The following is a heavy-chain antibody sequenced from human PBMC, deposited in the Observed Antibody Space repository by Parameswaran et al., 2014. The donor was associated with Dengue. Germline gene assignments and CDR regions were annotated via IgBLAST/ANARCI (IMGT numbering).Heavy chain of an antibody. Sequence: PGKGLEWIGSIYYSGSTYYNPSLKSRVTISVDTSKNQFSLKLSSVTAADTAVYYCASLGYGMDVWGQGTTVTVSS. CDR3: ASLGYGMDV. V-gene: IGHV4-39*01. J-gene: IGHJ6*02. CDR2: IYYSGST.